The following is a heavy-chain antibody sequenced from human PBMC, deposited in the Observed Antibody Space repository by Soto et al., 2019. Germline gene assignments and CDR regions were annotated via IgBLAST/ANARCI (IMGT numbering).Heavy chain of an antibody. Sequence: PGGSKRLSCAASGFTFSNYAMSWVRQAPGKGLEWVSAISGSGGSTYYADSVKGRFTISRDNSKNTLYLQMNSLRAEDTAVYSCAKGDRIAARLFDYWGQGTLVTVSS. CDR1: GFTFSNYA. CDR2: ISGSGGST. CDR3: AKGDRIAARLFDY. J-gene: IGHJ4*02. V-gene: IGHV3-23*01. D-gene: IGHD6-6*01.